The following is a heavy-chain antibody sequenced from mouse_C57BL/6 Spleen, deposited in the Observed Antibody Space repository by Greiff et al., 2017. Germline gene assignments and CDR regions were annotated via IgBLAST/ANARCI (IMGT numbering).Heavy chain of an antibody. CDR2: LYPRSGNT. D-gene: IGHD4-1*01. J-gene: IGHJ3*01. CDR1: GYTFTSYG. Sequence: QVQLKESGAELARPGASVKLSCKASGYTFTSYGISWVKQRTGQGLEWIGELYPRSGNTYYNEKFKGKATRTADKSSSTAYMELRSLTSEDSAVYFCARVAGTGAYWGQGTLVTVSA. V-gene: IGHV1-81*01. CDR3: ARVAGTGAY.